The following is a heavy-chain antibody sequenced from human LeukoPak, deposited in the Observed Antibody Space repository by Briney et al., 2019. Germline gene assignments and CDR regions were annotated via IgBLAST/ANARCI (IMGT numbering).Heavy chain of an antibody. CDR3: ARVSVYSSSWRPPHFDY. V-gene: IGHV1-2*02. J-gene: IGHJ4*02. D-gene: IGHD6-13*01. CDR2: INPNSGGT. Sequence: ASVKVSCKASGYTFTDYYIHWVRQAPGQGLEWMGWINPNSGGTNYAQKFQGRVTMTRDTSISTAYMELSRLRSDDTAVYYCARVSVYSSSWRPPHFDYWGQGTLVTVSS. CDR1: GYTFTDYY.